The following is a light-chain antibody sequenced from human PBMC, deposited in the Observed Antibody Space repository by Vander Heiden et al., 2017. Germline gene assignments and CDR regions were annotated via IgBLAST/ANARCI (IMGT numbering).Light chain of an antibody. V-gene: IGLV2-14*01. CDR3: SSDTSSSPYV. CDR2: EVS. CDR1: SSDVGGYNY. Sequence: QSALTQPASVSGSPGQSITISCTGTSSDVGGYNYVSWYQKHPGKALKLMIYEVSKWPAGDSTRFSGSKSGNTASLTISGLQDEDEADYYCSSDTSSSPYVFGTGTKVTVL. J-gene: IGLJ1*01.